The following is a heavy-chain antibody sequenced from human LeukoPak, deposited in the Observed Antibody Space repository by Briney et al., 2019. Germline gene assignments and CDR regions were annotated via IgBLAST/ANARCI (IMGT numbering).Heavy chain of an antibody. CDR1: GFTFSSYS. J-gene: IGHJ4*02. D-gene: IGHD5-12*01. Sequence: GGSLRLSCAASGFTFSSYSMNWVRQAPGKGLEWVSYISSSSSTIYYADSVKGRFTISRDNAKNSLYLQMNSLRTEDTAVYYCARASGGDRGYDLYYFDYWGQGSLVTVSS. CDR2: ISSSSSTI. V-gene: IGHV3-48*01. CDR3: ARASGGDRGYDLYYFDY.